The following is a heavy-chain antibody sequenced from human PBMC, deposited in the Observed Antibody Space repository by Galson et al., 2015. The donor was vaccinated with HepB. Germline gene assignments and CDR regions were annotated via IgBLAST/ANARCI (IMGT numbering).Heavy chain of an antibody. V-gene: IGHV1-69*13. CDR3: ARSSGSYSILRFDP. Sequence: SVKVSCKASGGTFSTYAISWLRQAPGQGLEWMGGITPIFGTANYAQKFQGRITITADESTSTVYMELSSLRSEDTAVYYCARSSGSYSILRFDPWGQGTLVTVSS. CDR1: GGTFSTYA. J-gene: IGHJ5*02. D-gene: IGHD1-26*01. CDR2: ITPIFGTA.